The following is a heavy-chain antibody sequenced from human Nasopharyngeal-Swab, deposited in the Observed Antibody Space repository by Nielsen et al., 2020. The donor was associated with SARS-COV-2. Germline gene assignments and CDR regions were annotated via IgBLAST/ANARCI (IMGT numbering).Heavy chain of an antibody. CDR3: ARGGDGYNGLDY. Sequence: SETLSLTCTVSGGSISSYYWSWIRQPPGKGLEWIGYIYYSGSTNYNPSLKSRVTISVDTSKNQFSLKLSSVTAADTAMYYCARGGDGYNGLDYWGQGTLVTVSS. D-gene: IGHD5-24*01. CDR1: GGSISSYY. CDR2: IYYSGST. J-gene: IGHJ4*02. V-gene: IGHV4-59*08.